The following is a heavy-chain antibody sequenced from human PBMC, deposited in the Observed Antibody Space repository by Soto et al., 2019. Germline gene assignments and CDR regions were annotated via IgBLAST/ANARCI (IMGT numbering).Heavy chain of an antibody. Sequence: GGSLRLSCAASGVSFSISAMHWVRQAPGKGLEWVAVISYDGSIKYYADSVKGRFTISRDNSKNTLYLQMNSLRADDTAVYYCARAEAVAGPYYFDYWGQGTLVTGSS. CDR3: ARAEAVAGPYYFDY. CDR1: GVSFSISA. V-gene: IGHV3-30-3*01. CDR2: ISYDGSIK. D-gene: IGHD6-19*01. J-gene: IGHJ4*02.